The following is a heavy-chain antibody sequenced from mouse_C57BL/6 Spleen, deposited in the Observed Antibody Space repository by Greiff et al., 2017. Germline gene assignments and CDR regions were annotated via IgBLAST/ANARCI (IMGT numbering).Heavy chain of an antibody. CDR1: GYTFTDYY. Sequence: EVQLQQSGPELVKPGASVKISCKASGYTFTDYYMNWVKQSHGQSLEWIGDINPNNGGTSYNQKFKGKATLTVDKSSSTAYMELRSLTSEDSAVYYCARYWGLRPFAYWGQGTLVTVSA. CDR2: INPNNGGT. V-gene: IGHV1-26*01. J-gene: IGHJ3*01. D-gene: IGHD2-4*01. CDR3: ARYWGLRPFAY.